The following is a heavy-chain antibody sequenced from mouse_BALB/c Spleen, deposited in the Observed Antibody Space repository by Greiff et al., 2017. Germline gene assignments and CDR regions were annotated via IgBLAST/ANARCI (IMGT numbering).Heavy chain of an antibody. CDR3: ARALYYYGSSYGFDY. CDR1: GFTFSSYA. V-gene: IGHV5-9-4*01. J-gene: IGHJ2*01. Sequence: VQLKESGGGLVKPGGSLKLSCAASGFTFSSYAMSWVRQSPEKRLEWVAEISSGGSYTYYPDTVTGRFTISRDNAKNTLYLEMSSLRSEDTAMYYCARALYYYGSSYGFDYWGQGTTLTVSS. D-gene: IGHD1-1*01. CDR2: ISSGGSYT.